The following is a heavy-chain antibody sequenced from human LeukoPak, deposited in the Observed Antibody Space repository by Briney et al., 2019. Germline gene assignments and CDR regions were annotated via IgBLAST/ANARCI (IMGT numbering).Heavy chain of an antibody. Sequence: PSQTLSLTCAVSGGSISSSWYLWSWIRRPPGKGLESIGYIYHSGSTYYNPSLKSRVTISVDRSKNQFSLKLSSVTAADTAVYYCARGSFGSSGYYYFDYWGQGTLVTVSS. CDR2: IYHSGST. V-gene: IGHV4-30-2*01. D-gene: IGHD3-22*01. J-gene: IGHJ4*02. CDR3: ARGSFGSSGYYYFDY. CDR1: GGSISSSWYL.